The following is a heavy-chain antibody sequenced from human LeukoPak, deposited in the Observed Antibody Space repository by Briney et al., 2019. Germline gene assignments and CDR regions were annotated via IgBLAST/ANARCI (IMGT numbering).Heavy chain of an antibody. CDR2: MNSDGSST. J-gene: IGHJ4*02. CDR3: ARDYYDSSGYHSFDY. Sequence: GVSLRLSCAASGFTFSSYWMHWVRQAPGKGLVWVSRMNSDGSSTSYADSVKGRFTISRDNAKNTLYLQMNSLRAEDTAVYYCARDYYDSSGYHSFDYWGQGTLVTVSS. D-gene: IGHD3-22*01. V-gene: IGHV3-74*01. CDR1: GFTFSSYW.